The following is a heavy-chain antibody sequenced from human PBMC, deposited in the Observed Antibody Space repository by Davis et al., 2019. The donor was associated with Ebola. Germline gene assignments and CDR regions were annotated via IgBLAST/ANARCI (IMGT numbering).Heavy chain of an antibody. Sequence: ASSVTVSCKASGYTFTSHGIRWVRQAPGQGLEWMGWISAYNGNTNYAQKLRGRVTMTTDTSTSTAYMELSSLRSEDTAVYYCARVGGGQFVGWFDPWGQGTLVTVSS. CDR1: GYTFTSHG. CDR3: ARVGGGQFVGWFDP. CDR2: ISAYNGNT. J-gene: IGHJ5*02. V-gene: IGHV1-18*01. D-gene: IGHD3-10*01.